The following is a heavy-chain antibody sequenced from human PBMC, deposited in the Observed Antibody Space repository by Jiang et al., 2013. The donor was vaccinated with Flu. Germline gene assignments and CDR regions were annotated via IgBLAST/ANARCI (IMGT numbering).Heavy chain of an antibody. J-gene: IGHJ6*02. CDR1: GGTFSSYA. V-gene: IGHV1-69*04. CDR2: IIPILGIA. D-gene: IGHD2-21*02. CDR3: ARDTFEGDRNYYYYGMDV. Sequence: GAEVKKPGSSVKVSCKASGGTFSSYAISWVRQAPGQGLEWMGRIIPILGIANYAQKFQGRVTITADKSTSTAYMELSSLRSEDTAVYYCARDTFEGDRNYYYYGMDVWGQGTTVTVSS.